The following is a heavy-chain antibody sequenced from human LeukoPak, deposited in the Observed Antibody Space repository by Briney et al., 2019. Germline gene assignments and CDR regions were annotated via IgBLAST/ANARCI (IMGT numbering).Heavy chain of an antibody. Sequence: SETLSLTCAVYGGSFSGYYWSWIRQPTGKRLEWIGEINHSGSTNYNPSLKSRVTISVDTSNNQFSLKLSSVTAADTAVYYCARADIVVIPAAQSYYYYMDVWGKGTTVTVSS. CDR1: GGSFSGYY. D-gene: IGHD2-2*01. CDR3: ARADIVVIPAAQSYYYYMDV. J-gene: IGHJ6*03. CDR2: INHSGST. V-gene: IGHV4-34*01.